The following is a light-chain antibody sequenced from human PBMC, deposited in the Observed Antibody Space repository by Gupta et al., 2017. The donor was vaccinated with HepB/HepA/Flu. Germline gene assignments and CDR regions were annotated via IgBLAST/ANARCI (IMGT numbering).Light chain of an antibody. CDR2: EAS. CDR3: QQRSNGPT. V-gene: IGKV3-11*01. J-gene: IGKJ1*01. Sequence: DIVFTQSPATLSLSPGALATLSCRASQSVSSYLAWYQKKPGQATRLLNYEASSRAAGIAARCSGSGSGTDFTLTISRLEPEDFAVYCCQQRSNGPTFGQGTKVEIK. CDR1: QSVSSY.